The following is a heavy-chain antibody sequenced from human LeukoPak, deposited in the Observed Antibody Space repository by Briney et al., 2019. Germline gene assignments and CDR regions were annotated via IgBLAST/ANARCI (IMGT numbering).Heavy chain of an antibody. Sequence: ASVKVSCKASGYTFTGYYMHRVRQAPGQGLEWMGWINPNSGGTNYAQKFQGRVTMTRDTSISTAYMELSRLRPDDTAVYYCARPHLVDTAMVDYWGQGTLVTVSS. J-gene: IGHJ4*02. CDR2: INPNSGGT. CDR1: GYTFTGYY. D-gene: IGHD5-18*01. CDR3: ARPHLVDTAMVDY. V-gene: IGHV1-2*02.